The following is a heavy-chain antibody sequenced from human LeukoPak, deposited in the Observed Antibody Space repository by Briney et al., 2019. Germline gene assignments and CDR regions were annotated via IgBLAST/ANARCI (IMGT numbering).Heavy chain of an antibody. CDR1: GGSISSSSYY. CDR3: ARDRLVPAAMPIDY. Sequence: SETLSLTCTVSGGSISSSSYYWGWIRQPPGKGLEWIGSIYYSGSTYYNPSLKSRVTISVDTSKNQFSLKLSSVTAADMAVYYCARDRLVPAAMPIDYWGQGTLVTVSS. D-gene: IGHD2-2*01. CDR2: IYYSGST. V-gene: IGHV4-39*07. J-gene: IGHJ4*02.